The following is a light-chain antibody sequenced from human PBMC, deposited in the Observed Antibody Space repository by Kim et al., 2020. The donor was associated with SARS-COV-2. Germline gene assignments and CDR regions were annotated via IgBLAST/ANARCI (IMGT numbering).Light chain of an antibody. CDR3: QRYGTSPPWT. Sequence: PGERATLSCRASQSFTSSYLAWYQQKPGQPPRLVIHETSRRATGIPDRFSGSGSGTDFTLTISRLDPEDFAVYYCQRYGTSPPWTFGQGTKVDIK. CDR2: ETS. CDR1: QSFTSSY. V-gene: IGKV3-20*01. J-gene: IGKJ1*01.